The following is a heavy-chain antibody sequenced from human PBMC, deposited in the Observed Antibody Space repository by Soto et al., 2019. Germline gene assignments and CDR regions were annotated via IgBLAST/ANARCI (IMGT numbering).Heavy chain of an antibody. J-gene: IGHJ4*02. CDR1: GYTFPNYG. V-gene: IGHV1-18*01. Sequence: SVKVSCKASGYTFPNYGINWVRQAPGQGLEWMGWISAFNGKTIYAQRFQGKFTMTTDTSATIAYMALRSLESDDTAVYYCARGQGDNGYDLQIDHWGQGTLVTVSS. CDR3: ARGQGDNGYDLQIDH. CDR2: ISAFNGKT. D-gene: IGHD5-12*01.